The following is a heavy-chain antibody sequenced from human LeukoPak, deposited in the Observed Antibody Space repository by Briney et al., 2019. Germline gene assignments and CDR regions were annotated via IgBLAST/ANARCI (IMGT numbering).Heavy chain of an antibody. D-gene: IGHD5-24*01. CDR2: IKQDGSER. V-gene: IGHV3-7*01. CDR3: ARDKETATTADLGF. J-gene: IGHJ4*02. CDR1: GFTFSSYW. Sequence: GGSLRLSCAASGFTFSSYWMSWVRQAPGKGLEWVAIIKQDGSERYYVDSVKGRFTISRDNAKNILYLQMNSLRAEDTAVYYCARDKETATTADLGFWGQGTLVTVSS.